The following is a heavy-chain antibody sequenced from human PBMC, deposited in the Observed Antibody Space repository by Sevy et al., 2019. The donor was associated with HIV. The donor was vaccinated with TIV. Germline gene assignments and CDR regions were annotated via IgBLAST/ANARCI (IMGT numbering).Heavy chain of an antibody. V-gene: IGHV4-4*07. CDR1: GGSINNYW. D-gene: IGHD3-3*01. CDR2: IYSSGTA. CDR3: ARDDQDSWSGYYKVQYQYIMDV. Sequence: SETLSLTCTVSGGSINNYWWGWIRQPAGKGLEWIGRIYSSGTADYTPPLKSRVTMYVDTARNQFSLKMSSVTAAETAVYFCARDDQDSWSGYYKVQYQYIMDVWGQGTTVTVSS. J-gene: IGHJ6*02.